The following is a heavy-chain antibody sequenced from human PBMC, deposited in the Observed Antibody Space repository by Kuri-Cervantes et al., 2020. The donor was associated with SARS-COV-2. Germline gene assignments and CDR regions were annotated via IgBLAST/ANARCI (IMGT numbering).Heavy chain of an antibody. J-gene: IGHJ6*02. V-gene: IGHV3-23*01. CDR3: TSVDCTEGVCYSGLSSGTYFYFDIAV. Sequence: AGSLSLSCAVSGFTFSDYYMYWVCQVPWKGLDWVSSISGRGSTTHYADSVMGRLTISRDNSKNTLYPQMNSPIDEDTTAYYCTSVDCTEGVCYSGLSSGTYFYFDIAVWGQGTTVTVSS. CDR2: ISGRGSTT. D-gene: IGHD2-8*01. CDR1: GFTFSDYY.